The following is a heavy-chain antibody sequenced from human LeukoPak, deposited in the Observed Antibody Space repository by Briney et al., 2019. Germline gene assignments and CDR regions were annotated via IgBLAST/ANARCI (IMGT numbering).Heavy chain of an antibody. CDR1: GFTFSDYY. CDR3: AREASSSRYYYYYMDV. D-gene: IGHD6-13*01. Sequence: GGSLRLSCAASGFTFSDYYMSWIRQAQGKGLEWVSYISSSGSTIYYADSVKGRFTISRDNAKNSLYLQMNSLRAEDTAVYYCAREASSSRYYYYYMDVWGKGTTVTVSS. CDR2: ISSSGSTI. J-gene: IGHJ6*03. V-gene: IGHV3-11*01.